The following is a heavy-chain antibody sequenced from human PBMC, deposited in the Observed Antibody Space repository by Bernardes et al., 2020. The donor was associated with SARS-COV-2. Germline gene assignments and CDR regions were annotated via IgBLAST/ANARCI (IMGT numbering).Heavy chain of an antibody. J-gene: IGHJ4*02. D-gene: IGHD3-22*01. CDR1: GGSFSDYY. Sequence: SETLYLICAVYGGSFSDYYWTWMRRPPGKGLEWIGEVNRGGTTNYNPSLKSRVTISVDTSKNQFSLKLNSVTAADTAMYYCARGRSDITMIVVVITAVSYYFDFWGQGTPVTVSS. CDR2: VNRGGTT. CDR3: ARGRSDITMIVVVITAVSYYFDF. V-gene: IGHV4-34*01.